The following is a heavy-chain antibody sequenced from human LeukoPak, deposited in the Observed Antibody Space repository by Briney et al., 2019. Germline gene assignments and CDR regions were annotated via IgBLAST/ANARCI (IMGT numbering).Heavy chain of an antibody. V-gene: IGHV3-23*01. CDR2: ISGSGGST. Sequence: GGSLRLSCAASGFSFRTYAMSWVRQAPGKGLEWVSAISGSGGSTYYADSVKGRFTISRDNSKNTLYLQMNSLRAEDTAVYYCAKDRRWNWFDPWGQGTLVTVSS. CDR1: GFSFRTYA. CDR3: AKDRRWNWFDP. D-gene: IGHD3-3*01. J-gene: IGHJ5*02.